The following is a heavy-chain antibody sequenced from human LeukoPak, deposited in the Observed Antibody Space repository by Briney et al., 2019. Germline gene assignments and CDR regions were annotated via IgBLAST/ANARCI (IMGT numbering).Heavy chain of an antibody. Sequence: ASVKVSCKASGYTFTSYGISWVRQAPGQGLEWMGWISAYNGNTNYAQKLQGRVTMTTDTSTSTAYMELRSLRSDDTAVYYCARGLVNYDYVWGSYRSFGWFDPWGQGTLVTVSS. V-gene: IGHV1-18*01. CDR3: ARGLVNYDYVWGSYRSFGWFDP. J-gene: IGHJ5*02. D-gene: IGHD3-16*02. CDR1: GYTFTSYG. CDR2: ISAYNGNT.